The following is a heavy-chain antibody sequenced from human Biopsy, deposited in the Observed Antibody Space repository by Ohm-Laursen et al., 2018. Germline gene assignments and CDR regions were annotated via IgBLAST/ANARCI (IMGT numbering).Heavy chain of an antibody. CDR2: ISTYNDDT. J-gene: IGHJ3*02. CDR1: GYTSTAYG. V-gene: IGHV1-18*04. Sequence: GASVKVSCKTSGYTSTAYGISSVRQAPGQGLGWVGGISTYNDDTNIAQKFQGRVSMTTDTSTRTAYMELRSLRSGDTAIYFCARDPGYDFWRGSDPFDIWGQGTLVTVS. D-gene: IGHD3-3*01. CDR3: ARDPGYDFWRGSDPFDI.